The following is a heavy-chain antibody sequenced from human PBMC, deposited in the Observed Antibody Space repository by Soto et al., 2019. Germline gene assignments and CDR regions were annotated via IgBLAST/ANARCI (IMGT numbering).Heavy chain of an antibody. Sequence: PGGSLRLSCAASGFTFSSYWMSWVRQAPGKGLEWVANIKQDGSEKYYVDSVKGRFTISRDNAKNSLYLQMNSLRAEDTAVYYCARALYSSGWYNYYYYYMDVWGKGTTVTVS. CDR2: IKQDGSEK. J-gene: IGHJ6*03. CDR1: GFTFSSYW. CDR3: ARALYSSGWYNYYYYYMDV. V-gene: IGHV3-7*01. D-gene: IGHD6-19*01.